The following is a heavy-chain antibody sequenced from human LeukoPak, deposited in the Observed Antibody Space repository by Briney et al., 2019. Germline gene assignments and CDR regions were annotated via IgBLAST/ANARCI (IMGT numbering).Heavy chain of an antibody. V-gene: IGHV4-4*02. J-gene: IGHJ3*02. CDR3: ARGLLWFGESYDAFDI. Sequence: SETLSLTCAVSGGSISSSNWWSWVRQPPGKGLEWIGEIYHSGSTNYNPSLKSRVTISVDKSKNQFSLKLSSVTAADTAVYYCARGLLWFGESYDAFDIWGQGTKVTVSS. CDR1: GGSISSSNW. D-gene: IGHD3-10*01. CDR2: IYHSGST.